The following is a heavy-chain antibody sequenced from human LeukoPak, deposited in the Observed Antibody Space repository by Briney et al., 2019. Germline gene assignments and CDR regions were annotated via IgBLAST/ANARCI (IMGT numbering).Heavy chain of an antibody. CDR3: ARVRRYSSSWGYYFDY. V-gene: IGHV3-7*01. J-gene: IGHJ4*02. Sequence: GGSLRLSCAAAGFTFSSYWMSWVRQAPGKGLEWVANIKQDGSEKYYVDSVKGRFTISRDNAKNSLYLQMNSLRAEDTAVYYCARVRRYSSSWGYYFDYWGQGTLVTVSS. CDR1: GFTFSSYW. D-gene: IGHD6-13*01. CDR2: IKQDGSEK.